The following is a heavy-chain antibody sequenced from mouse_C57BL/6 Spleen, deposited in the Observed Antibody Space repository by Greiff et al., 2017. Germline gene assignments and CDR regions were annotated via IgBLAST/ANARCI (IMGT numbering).Heavy chain of an antibody. Sequence: QVTLKESGPGILQSSQTLSLSCSFSGFSLSTSGMGVSWIRQPSGKGLEWLAHIYWDDDKRYNPSLKSRLTTSKDTSRNQVFRKITSVDTADTAACYCARREELGRVDYWGQGTTLTVSS. CDR3: ARREELGRVDY. J-gene: IGHJ2*01. V-gene: IGHV8-12*01. CDR1: GFSLSTSGMG. CDR2: IYWDDDK. D-gene: IGHD4-1*01.